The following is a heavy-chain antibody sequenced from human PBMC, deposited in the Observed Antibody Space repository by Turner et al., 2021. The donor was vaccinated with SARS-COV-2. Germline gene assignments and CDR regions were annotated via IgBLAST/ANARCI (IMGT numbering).Heavy chain of an antibody. CDR2: IIPVLDMS. J-gene: IGHJ4*01. V-gene: IGHV1-69*02. D-gene: IGHD2-21*01. Sequence: QVQLVQSGDEVKKPGSSVQVSCTASGGNFKNYGFNWVRQAPGQGLEWMGRIIPVLDMSEYEQKFQGRVTIIADKSTYYCAIEVIMRGNGYGDQTYYFDYWGHITLVIVSS. CDR3: FDY. CDR1: GGNFKNYG.